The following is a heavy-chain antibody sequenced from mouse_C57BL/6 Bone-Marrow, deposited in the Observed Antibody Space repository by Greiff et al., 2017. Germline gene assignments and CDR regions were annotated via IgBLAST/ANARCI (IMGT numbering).Heavy chain of an antibody. CDR3: TRVGYDGYYERDY. CDR1: GYTFTDYE. Sequence: VQLQQSGAELVRPGASVTLSCKASGYTFTDYEMHWVKQTPVHGLEWIGAIDPETGGTAYNQKFKGKAILTADKSSSTAYMELRSLTSEDSAVYYCTRVGYDGYYERDYWGQGTTLIVSS. D-gene: IGHD2-3*01. CDR2: IDPETGGT. V-gene: IGHV1-15*01. J-gene: IGHJ2*01.